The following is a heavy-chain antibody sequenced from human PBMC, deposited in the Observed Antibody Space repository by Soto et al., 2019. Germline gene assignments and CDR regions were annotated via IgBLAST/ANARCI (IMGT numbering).Heavy chain of an antibody. CDR2: SSNSGST. CDR3: ATESGSTYGYFDH. V-gene: IGHV4-30-4*01. CDR1: GGAVTSDEDY. J-gene: IGHJ4*02. Sequence: SETLSLTCTVSGGAVTSDEDYWTWIRQSPGKGLEWIGYSSNSGSTGYNPSLKTRLSMSVDRSKNQFTLRLTTVTAADTAVYFCATESGSTYGYFDHWGQGTQVTAPQ. D-gene: IGHD5-18*01.